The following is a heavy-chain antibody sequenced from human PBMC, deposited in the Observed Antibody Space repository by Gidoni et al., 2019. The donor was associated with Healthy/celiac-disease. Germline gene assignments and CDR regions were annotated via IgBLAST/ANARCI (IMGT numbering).Heavy chain of an antibody. J-gene: IGHJ5*02. CDR1: GYTFTSYA. Sequence: QVQLVQSGAEVKKPGASVKVSCKASGYTFTSYAMHWVRQAPGQRLEWMGWINAGNGNTKYSQKFQGRVTMTRDTSASTAYMELSSLRSEDTAVYYCARDRLAVGSMTLTGANWFDPWGQGTLVTVSS. V-gene: IGHV1-3*01. CDR2: INAGNGNT. CDR3: ARDRLAVGSMTLTGANWFDP. D-gene: IGHD7-27*01.